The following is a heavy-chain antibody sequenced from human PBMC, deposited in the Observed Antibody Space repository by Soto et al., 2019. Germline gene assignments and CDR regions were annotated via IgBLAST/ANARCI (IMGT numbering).Heavy chain of an antibody. V-gene: IGHV1-2*04. Sequence: ASVKVSCKGAGYTFTGYYMHWVRQAPGQGLEWMGWINPNSGGTNYAQKSQGWVTMTRDTSISTAYMELSRLRSDDTAVYYCARDQNYYGSGSYAFFDYWGQGTLVTVSS. D-gene: IGHD3-10*01. CDR1: GYTFTGYY. CDR3: ARDQNYYGSGSYAFFDY. CDR2: INPNSGGT. J-gene: IGHJ4*02.